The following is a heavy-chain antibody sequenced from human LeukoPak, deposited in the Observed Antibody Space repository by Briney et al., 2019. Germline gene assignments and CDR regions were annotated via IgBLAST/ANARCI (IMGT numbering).Heavy chain of an antibody. V-gene: IGHV1-2*02. CDR2: INPNSGGT. D-gene: IGHD3-22*01. CDR3: ARGYPYYDSSGYYETLDY. J-gene: IGHJ4*02. Sequence: GASVKVSCEASGYTFTGYYMHWVRQAPGQGLEWMGWINPNSGGTNYAQKFQGRVTMTRDTSISTAYMELSRLRSDDTAVYYCARGYPYYDSSGYYETLDYWGQGTLVTVSS. CDR1: GYTFTGYY.